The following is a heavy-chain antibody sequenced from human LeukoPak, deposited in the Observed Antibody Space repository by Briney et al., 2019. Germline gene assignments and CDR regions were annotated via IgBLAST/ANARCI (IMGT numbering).Heavy chain of an antibody. CDR3: AVSHDYGDYALNY. CDR2: ISSSSSYI. Sequence: PGGSLRLSCAASGFTFSNAWMSWVRQAPGKGLEWVSSISSSSSYIYYADSVKGRFTISRDNAKNSLYLQMNSLRAEDTAVYYCAVSHDYGDYALNYWGQGTLVTVSS. V-gene: IGHV3-21*01. D-gene: IGHD4-17*01. J-gene: IGHJ4*02. CDR1: GFTFSNAW.